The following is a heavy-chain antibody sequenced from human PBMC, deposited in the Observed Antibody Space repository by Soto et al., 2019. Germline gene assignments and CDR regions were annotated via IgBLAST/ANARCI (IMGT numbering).Heavy chain of an antibody. Sequence: QVQLQESGPGLVKPSETLSLTCIVSGDSISPYYWTWIRQPPGKGLEWIGHIYYSGSPNYNPSLKSRVTISVDKSKSQSSLKLSSVTAADTAVYYCARDVSPTYWGQGMLVTVSS. CDR2: IYYSGSP. V-gene: IGHV4-59*01. CDR1: GDSISPYY. CDR3: ARDVSPTY. J-gene: IGHJ4*02.